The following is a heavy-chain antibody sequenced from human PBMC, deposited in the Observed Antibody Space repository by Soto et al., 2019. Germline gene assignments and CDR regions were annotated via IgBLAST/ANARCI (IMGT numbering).Heavy chain of an antibody. V-gene: IGHV1-69*13. Sequence: SVKVSCKASGGTFSSYAISWVRQAPGQGLEWMGGIIPIFGTANYAQKFQGRVTITADESTSTAYMELSSLRSEDTAVYYCARGKGGDRLQTSAFDIWGQGTMVTVSS. J-gene: IGHJ3*02. D-gene: IGHD2-21*02. CDR1: GGTFSSYA. CDR2: IIPIFGTA. CDR3: ARGKGGDRLQTSAFDI.